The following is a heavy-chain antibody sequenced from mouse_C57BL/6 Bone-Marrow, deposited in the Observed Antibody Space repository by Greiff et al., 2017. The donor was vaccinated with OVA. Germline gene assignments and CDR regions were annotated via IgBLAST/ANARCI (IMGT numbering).Heavy chain of an antibody. Sequence: EVKVEESGGGLVQPGESLKLSCESNEYEFPSHDMSWVRKTPEKRLELVAAINSDGGSTYYPDTMERRFIISRDNTKKTLYLQMSSLRSEDTALYYCARRGITTPFAYWGQGTLVTVSA. CDR3: ARRGITTPFAY. CDR2: INSDGGST. CDR1: EYEFPSHD. J-gene: IGHJ3*01. V-gene: IGHV5-2*03. D-gene: IGHD2-4*01.